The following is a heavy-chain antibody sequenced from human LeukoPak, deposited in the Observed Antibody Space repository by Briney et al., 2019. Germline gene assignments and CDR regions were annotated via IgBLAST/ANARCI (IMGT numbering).Heavy chain of an antibody. V-gene: IGHV4-39*07. D-gene: IGHD2-8*01. CDR2: VYYSGST. CDR1: GGSISINNFW. J-gene: IGHJ4*02. Sequence: PSETLSLTCSISGGSISINNFWWGWIRQSPGKAMGWVGSVYYSGSTYYNPSLTRRLTMSVDTSKNQFSLKLTSLTAADTAVYYCARGTSFGLMNSDNWGQGTLVIVSS. CDR3: ARGTSFGLMNSDN.